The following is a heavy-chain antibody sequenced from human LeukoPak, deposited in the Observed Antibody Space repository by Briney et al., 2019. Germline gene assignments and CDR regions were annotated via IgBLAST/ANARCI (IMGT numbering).Heavy chain of an antibody. Sequence: GGSLRLSCAASGFTFSSYAMHWVRQAPGKGLEWVAVISYDGSNKYYADSVKGRFTISRDNSKNTLYLQMNSLRAEDTAVYYCARDFDSSGWYDYYYGMDVWGQGTMVTVSS. CDR2: ISYDGSNK. D-gene: IGHD3-9*01. V-gene: IGHV3-30-3*01. CDR3: ARDFDSSGWYDYYYGMDV. J-gene: IGHJ6*02. CDR1: GFTFSSYA.